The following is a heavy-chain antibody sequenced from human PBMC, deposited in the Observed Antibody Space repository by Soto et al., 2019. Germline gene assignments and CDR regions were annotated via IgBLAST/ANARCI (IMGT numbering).Heavy chain of an antibody. J-gene: IGHJ6*03. CDR3: ARAYSRAPYYYYMDV. D-gene: IGHD2-21*01. CDR2: IYYSGST. Sequence: PSETLSLTCTVSGGSISSYYWSCIRQPPGKGLEWIGYIYYSGSTNYNPSLKSRVTISVGTSKNQFSLKLSSVTAADTAVYYCARAYSRAPYYYYMDVWGKGTTVTVSS. CDR1: GGSISSYY. V-gene: IGHV4-59*01.